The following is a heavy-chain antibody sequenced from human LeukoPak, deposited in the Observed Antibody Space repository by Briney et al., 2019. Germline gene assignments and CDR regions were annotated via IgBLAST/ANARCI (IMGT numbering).Heavy chain of an antibody. CDR1: GYTFTSYH. CDR3: ARVLLAAAGTTYYMDV. V-gene: IGHV1-46*01. Sequence: GASVKVSCKASGYTFTSYHMHWVRQAPGQGLEWMGIINPSGGTTNYAQKFRGRVTMTRDMSTSTVYMELSSLRSEDTAVYYCARVLLAAAGTTYYMDVWGKGTTVTVSS. D-gene: IGHD6-13*01. J-gene: IGHJ6*03. CDR2: INPSGGTT.